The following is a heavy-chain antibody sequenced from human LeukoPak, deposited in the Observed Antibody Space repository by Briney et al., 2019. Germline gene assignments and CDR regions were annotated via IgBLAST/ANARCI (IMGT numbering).Heavy chain of an antibody. D-gene: IGHD3-10*01. Sequence: GGSLRLYCAASGITFNSYTMNWVRQAPGKGLDSVSSISSSSSYIYYAASVKGRFTISRDNAKNSLYLQMNRLRAEDTAVYYCARVSSPYGSDFDYWGQGTLVTVSS. CDR2: ISSSSSYI. J-gene: IGHJ4*02. CDR3: ARVSSPYGSDFDY. CDR1: GITFNSYT. V-gene: IGHV3-21*01.